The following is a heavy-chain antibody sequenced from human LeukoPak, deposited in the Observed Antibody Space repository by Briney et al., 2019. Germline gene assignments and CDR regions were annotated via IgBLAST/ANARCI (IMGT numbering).Heavy chain of an antibody. J-gene: IGHJ4*02. CDR3: AKESKKRITMIVVVTLFDY. V-gene: IGHV3-23*01. CDR1: GFTFSSYA. D-gene: IGHD3-22*01. CDR2: ISGSGGST. Sequence: GGSLRLSCAASGFTFSSYAMSWVRQAPGKGLEWVSAISGSGGSTYYADSVKGRFTISRDNSKNTLYLQMNSLRAEDTAIYYCAKESKKRITMIVVVTLFDYWGQGTLVTVSS.